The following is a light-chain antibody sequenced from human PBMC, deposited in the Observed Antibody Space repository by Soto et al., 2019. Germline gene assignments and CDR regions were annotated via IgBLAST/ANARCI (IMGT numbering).Light chain of an antibody. CDR2: DAS. CDR1: QSIASC. CDR3: QQYNDSPWT. Sequence: DIQMTQSPSTLSASVGDRVTITCRASQSIASCLPWYQQKPGKAPNLLIYDASTLDIGVPSRFSGSGSETEFTLTISSLQPADFATYYCQQYNDSPWTFGEGTKVEIQ. J-gene: IGKJ1*01. V-gene: IGKV1-5*01.